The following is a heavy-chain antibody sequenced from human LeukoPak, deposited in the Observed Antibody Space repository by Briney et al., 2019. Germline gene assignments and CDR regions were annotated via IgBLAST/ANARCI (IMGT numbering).Heavy chain of an antibody. CDR1: GGSISSYY. D-gene: IGHD3-9*01. Sequence: ASETLSLTCTVSGGSISSYYWSWIRQPPGKGLEWIGYIYYSGSTNYNPSPKSRVTISVDTSKNQFSLKLSSVTAADTAVYYCARVYYDILAGYFDAFDIWGQGTMVTVSS. CDR2: IYYSGST. J-gene: IGHJ3*02. V-gene: IGHV4-59*01. CDR3: ARVYYDILAGYFDAFDI.